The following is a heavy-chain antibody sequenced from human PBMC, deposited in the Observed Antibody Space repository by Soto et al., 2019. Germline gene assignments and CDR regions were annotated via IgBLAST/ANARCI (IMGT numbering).Heavy chain of an antibody. CDR2: INAGNGNT. V-gene: IGHV1-3*01. D-gene: IGHD6-13*01. CDR3: ARTRTPSSSSWPHLDY. J-gene: IGHJ4*02. Sequence: ASVKVSCKASGYTFTSYAMHWVRQAPGQRLEWMGWINAGNGNTKYSQKFQGRVTITRDTSASTAYMELSSLRSEDTALYYCARTRTPSSSSWPHLDYWGQGTLVTGSS. CDR1: GYTFTSYA.